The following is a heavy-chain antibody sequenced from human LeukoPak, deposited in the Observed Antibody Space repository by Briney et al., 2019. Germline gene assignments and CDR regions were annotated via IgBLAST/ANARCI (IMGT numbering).Heavy chain of an antibody. CDR3: AKDGSTYYYGSGSYCDY. V-gene: IGHV3-33*03. CDR1: GYTFSNNA. J-gene: IGHJ4*02. CDR2: IRYDGSNK. D-gene: IGHD3-10*01. Sequence: GGSLRLSCAATGYTFSNNAMHWVRQAPGKGLEWVAVIRYDGSNKYYADSVKGRFTISRDNAKKSLYLQMNSLRAEDTAVYYCAKDGSTYYYGSGSYCDYWGQGTLVTVSS.